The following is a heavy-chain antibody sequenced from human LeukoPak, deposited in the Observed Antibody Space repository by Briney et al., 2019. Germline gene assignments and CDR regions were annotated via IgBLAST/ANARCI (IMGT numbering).Heavy chain of an antibody. CDR2: IIPIFGTA. D-gene: IGHD5-24*01. Sequence: GASVKVSCKASGGTFSSYAISWVRRAPGQGLEWMGGIIPIFGTANYAQKFQGRVTITTDESTSTAYMELSSLRSEDTAVYYCARGMEMATKAFDYWGQGTLVTVSS. J-gene: IGHJ4*02. V-gene: IGHV1-69*05. CDR1: GGTFSSYA. CDR3: ARGMEMATKAFDY.